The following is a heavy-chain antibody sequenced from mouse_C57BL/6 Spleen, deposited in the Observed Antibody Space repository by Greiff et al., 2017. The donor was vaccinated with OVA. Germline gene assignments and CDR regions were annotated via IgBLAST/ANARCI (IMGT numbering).Heavy chain of an antibody. Sequence: EVQLQQSGPELVKPGASVKMSCKASGYTFTDYNMHWVKQSHGKSLEWIGYINPNNGGTSYNQKFKGKATLTVNKSSSTAYMELRSLTSEDSAVYYCARSRYYYGSSYGYFDVWGTGTTVTVSS. D-gene: IGHD1-1*01. CDR3: ARSRYYYGSSYGYFDV. CDR2: INPNNGGT. V-gene: IGHV1-22*01. CDR1: GYTFTDYN. J-gene: IGHJ1*03.